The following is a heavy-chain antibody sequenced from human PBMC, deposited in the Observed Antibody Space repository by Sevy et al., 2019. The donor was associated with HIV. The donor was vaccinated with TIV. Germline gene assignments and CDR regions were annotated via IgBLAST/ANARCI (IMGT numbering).Heavy chain of an antibody. Sequence: ASVKVSCKASGYTFISYDINWVRQATGQGLEWVGWMDPNSGDTGYAQKFQGRVTMTRNTSISTAYMELSSLRSEDTAVYYCARGRGGSYWAAFDIWGQGTTVTVSS. CDR2: MDPNSGDT. CDR3: ARGRGGSYWAAFDI. J-gene: IGHJ3*02. V-gene: IGHV1-8*01. CDR1: GYTFISYD. D-gene: IGHD1-26*01.